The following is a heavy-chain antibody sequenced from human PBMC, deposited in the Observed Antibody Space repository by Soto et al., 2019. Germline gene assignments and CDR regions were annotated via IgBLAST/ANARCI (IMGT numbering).Heavy chain of an antibody. J-gene: IGHJ5*02. CDR2: IYPGDSDT. Sequence: GESLKISCKGSGYSFTSYWIGWVRQMPGKGLEWMGIIYPGDSDTRYSPSFQGQVTISADKSISTAYLQWSSLKASDTAMYYCARQSFGEIFGVVITEEWFDPWGQGTLVTVSS. D-gene: IGHD3-3*01. CDR3: ARQSFGEIFGVVITEEWFDP. V-gene: IGHV5-51*01. CDR1: GYSFTSYW.